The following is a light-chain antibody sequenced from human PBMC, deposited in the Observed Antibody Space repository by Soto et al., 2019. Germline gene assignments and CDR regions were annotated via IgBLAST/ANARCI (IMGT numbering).Light chain of an antibody. V-gene: IGKV1-33*01. CDR1: QDISNY. CDR2: DAS. CDR3: QQYDNLPVT. J-gene: IGKJ3*01. Sequence: DIQMTQSPSSLSASVGDRVTITCQASQDISNYLNWYQQKPGKAPKLLIYDASNLETGVPSRFSRSRSGTDFTFTISSLQPEDIATDYGQQYDNLPVTFGPGTKVVIK.